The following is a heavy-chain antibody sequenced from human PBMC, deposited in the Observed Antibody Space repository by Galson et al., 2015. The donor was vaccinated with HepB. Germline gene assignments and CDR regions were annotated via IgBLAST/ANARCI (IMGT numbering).Heavy chain of an antibody. D-gene: IGHD6-6*01. J-gene: IGHJ5*02. CDR1: GGYITTNTW. CDR2: IYHTGGT. V-gene: IGHV4-4*02. CDR3: AKLTRDSDSSYFWFDP. Sequence: TLSLTCTVSGGYITTNTWWTWVRQPPGKGLEWIGEIYHTGGTNYNTSLKSRVTILVDESKKQFSLKLNSVTAADTAVYYCAKLTRDSDSSYFWFDPWGQGTLVTVSS.